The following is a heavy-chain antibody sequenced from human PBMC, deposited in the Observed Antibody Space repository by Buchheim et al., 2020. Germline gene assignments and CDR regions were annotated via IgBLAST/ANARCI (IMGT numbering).Heavy chain of an antibody. J-gene: IGHJ4*02. CDR3: ARDRGGGQLWPLDY. CDR2: IWYDGSNK. D-gene: IGHD5-18*01. CDR1: GFTFSSYG. V-gene: IGHV3-33*01. Sequence: QVQLVESGGGVVQPGRSLRLSCAASGFTFSSYGMHWVRQAPGKGLEWVAVIWYDGSNKYYADSVKGRFTISRDNSKKTLYLQMNSLRAEDTAVYYCARDRGGGQLWPLDYWGQGTL.